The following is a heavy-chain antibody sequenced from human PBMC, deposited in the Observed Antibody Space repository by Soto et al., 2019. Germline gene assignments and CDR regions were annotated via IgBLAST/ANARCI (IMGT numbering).Heavy chain of an antibody. Sequence: QVQLVQSGAELKKPGSSVNVSCAASGGTFKTYTINWVRQAPGQGLEWIGQIIPMYDSANYAQRFQGRVTNSADKSTNIAYMELSGLRSEDTALDYCATWGTYRGSHCLDQWGQGTLVSLSS. J-gene: IGHJ4*02. CDR2: IIPMYDSA. V-gene: IGHV1-69*06. CDR1: GGTFKTYT. D-gene: IGHD3-16*01. CDR3: ATWGTYRGSHCLDQ.